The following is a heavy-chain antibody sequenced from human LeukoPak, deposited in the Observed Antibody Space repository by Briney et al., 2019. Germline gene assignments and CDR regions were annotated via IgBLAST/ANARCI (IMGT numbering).Heavy chain of an antibody. V-gene: IGHV3-11*01. CDR2: ISSSGSTI. Sequence: GGSLRLPCAASGFTFSDYYMSWIRQAPGKGLEWVSYISSSGSTIYYADSVKGRFTISRDNAKNSLYLQMNSLRAEDTAVYYCARDGSLHCSSTSCYSGYYYYGMDVWGQGTTVTVSS. J-gene: IGHJ6*02. D-gene: IGHD2-2*01. CDR1: GFTFSDYY. CDR3: ARDGSLHCSSTSCYSGYYYYGMDV.